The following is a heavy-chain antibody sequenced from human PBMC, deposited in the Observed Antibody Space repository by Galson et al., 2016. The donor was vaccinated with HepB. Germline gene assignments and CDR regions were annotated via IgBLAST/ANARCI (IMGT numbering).Heavy chain of an antibody. Sequence: SLRLSCAASGFTFASYSMHWVRQAPAKGLEWVAFIWYDGTIKYYADSVKGRFTISRDNSKDTLHLQMNSLRAEDTAVYYCARAYGDSNSYFNYWGQGTL. CDR3: ARAYGDSNSYFNY. J-gene: IGHJ4*02. CDR1: GFTFASYS. D-gene: IGHD4-17*01. V-gene: IGHV3-33*01. CDR2: IWYDGTIK.